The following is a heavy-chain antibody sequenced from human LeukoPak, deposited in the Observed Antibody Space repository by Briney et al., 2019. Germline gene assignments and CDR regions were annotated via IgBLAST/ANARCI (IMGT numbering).Heavy chain of an antibody. J-gene: IGHJ4*02. V-gene: IGHV4-59*01. CDR1: GGSISSYY. D-gene: IGHD3-22*01. CDR2: IYYSGST. CDR3: ARTYYYDSSGYPYFDY. Sequence: PSETLSLTCTVSGGSISSYYGRWLRQPPGKGLGWVGYIYYSGSTNYNPSLKSRVTISVATSNNHFSLQLSSVTAADTAVYYCARTYYYDSSGYPYFDYWGQGTLVTASS.